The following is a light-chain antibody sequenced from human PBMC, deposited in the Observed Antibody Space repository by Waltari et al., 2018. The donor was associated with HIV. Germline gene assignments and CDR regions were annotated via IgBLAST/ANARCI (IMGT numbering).Light chain of an antibody. CDR1: NSDIGGYNY. CDR2: EVR. J-gene: IGLJ2*01. CDR3: SSFITTATHVV. V-gene: IGLV2-14*01. Sequence: QSALTQPASVSGSLGQSVTISCTGANSDIGGYNYVSWYQQHPGKAPKLIIHEVRNRPSGVSDRFSGSKSVSAASLTISGLQAEDESDYYCSSFITTATHVVFGGGTRLTVL.